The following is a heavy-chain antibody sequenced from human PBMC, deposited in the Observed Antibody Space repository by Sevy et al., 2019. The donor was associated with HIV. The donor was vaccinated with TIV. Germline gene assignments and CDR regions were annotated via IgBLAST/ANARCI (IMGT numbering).Heavy chain of an antibody. CDR3: ARDGGGGITNSGMDV. Sequence: ASVKVSCKASGYTFTGDYLHWVRQAPGQGLEWMGRVYPNSGGTNYARKFQGRVTMTRDTSISTAYMELSRLRFDDTAVYYCARDGGGGITNSGMDVWGQGTTVTVSS. V-gene: IGHV1-2*06. D-gene: IGHD2-15*01. J-gene: IGHJ6*02. CDR1: GYTFTGDY. CDR2: VYPNSGGT.